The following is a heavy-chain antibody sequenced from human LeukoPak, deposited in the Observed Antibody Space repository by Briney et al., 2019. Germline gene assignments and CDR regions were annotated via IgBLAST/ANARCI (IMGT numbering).Heavy chain of an antibody. J-gene: IGHJ4*02. CDR1: GGSISSGSYY. CDR3: ARHRGLIAAAEAFDY. V-gene: IGHV4-61*02. Sequence: PSQTLSLTFTVSGGSISSGSYYWSWIRQPAGKGLEWIGRIYTSGSTNYNPSLKSRVTISVHTSKNQFSLKLSSVTAADTAVYYCARHRGLIAAAEAFDYWGQGTLVTVSS. D-gene: IGHD6-13*01. CDR2: IYTSGST.